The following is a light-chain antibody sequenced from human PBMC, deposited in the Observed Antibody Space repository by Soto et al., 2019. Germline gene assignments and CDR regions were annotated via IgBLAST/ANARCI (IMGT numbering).Light chain of an antibody. CDR1: QSVAGSS. J-gene: IGKJ5*01. CDR3: QQYVSSPPIT. V-gene: IGKV3-20*01. Sequence: ESVLTQSPGTLSLSPGETATLSCRASQSVAGSSLAWYQQKPGQAPRLLIYGASSRATGVPDRFGGRGSGTDFTLTISRLEPEEFAVYYCQQYVSSPPITFGQGTRLEIK. CDR2: GAS.